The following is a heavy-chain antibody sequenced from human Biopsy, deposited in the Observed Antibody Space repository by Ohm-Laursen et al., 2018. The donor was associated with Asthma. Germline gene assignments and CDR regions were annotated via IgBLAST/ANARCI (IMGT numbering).Heavy chain of an antibody. CDR1: PGSFSGFF. Sequence: GTLSLTCAVHPGSFSGFFWTWIRQSPGKGLEWIGETNERGVTNNNPSLKSRVIISIDTYWNRVSLKLTSVTAADTAVYYCARGPELDVWGQGTTVTVSS. CDR3: ARGPELDV. CDR2: TNERGVT. J-gene: IGHJ6*02. V-gene: IGHV4-34*01.